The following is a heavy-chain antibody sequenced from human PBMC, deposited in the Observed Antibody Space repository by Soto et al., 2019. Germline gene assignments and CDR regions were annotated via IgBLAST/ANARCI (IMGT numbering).Heavy chain of an antibody. V-gene: IGHV3-30*18. CDR1: GFTFSSYG. J-gene: IGHJ4*02. D-gene: IGHD2-15*01. CDR2: ISYDGSNK. Sequence: QVQLVESGGGVVQPGRSLRLSCAAYGFTFSSYGMHWVRQAPGKGLEWVAVISYDGSNKYYADSVKGRFTISRDNSKNTLYLQMNSLRAEDTAVYYCAKDKGECSGGSCYSFDYWGQGTLVTVSS. CDR3: AKDKGECSGGSCYSFDY.